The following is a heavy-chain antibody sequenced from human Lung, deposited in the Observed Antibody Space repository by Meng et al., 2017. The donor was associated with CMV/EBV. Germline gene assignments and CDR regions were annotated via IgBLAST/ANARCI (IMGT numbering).Heavy chain of an antibody. CDR2: IGGSGGPI. J-gene: IGHJ4*02. CDR1: RFTFSAYE. V-gene: IGHV3-48*03. D-gene: IGHD3-16*01. Sequence: SXKISXAASRFTFSAYEMNWVRQAPGKGLEWVSYIGGSGGPINYADPVRGRFTISRNNDRNSLYLQMNSRRAEDTAVYYCARGGYDYVWGSIDYWGQGTXVTVSS. CDR3: ARGGYDYVWGSIDY.